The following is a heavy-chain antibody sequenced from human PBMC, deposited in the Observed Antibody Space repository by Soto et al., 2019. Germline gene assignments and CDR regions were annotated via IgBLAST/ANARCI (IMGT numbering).Heavy chain of an antibody. J-gene: IGHJ4*02. CDR2: INKDGSQK. CDR3: VRELGMAY. D-gene: IGHD7-27*01. Sequence: GGSLRLSCAASGFTLSNYWMTWVRQAPGKGLEGGANINKDGSQKNCVDSVKGRFTIARDNGKNSLSLQMNSLRVEEPDVYYCVRELGMAYWGEGALVTVS. CDR1: GFTLSNYW. V-gene: IGHV3-7*03.